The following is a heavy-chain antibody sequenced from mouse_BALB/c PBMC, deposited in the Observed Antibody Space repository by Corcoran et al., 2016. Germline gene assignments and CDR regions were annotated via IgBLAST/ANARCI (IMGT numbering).Heavy chain of an antibody. J-gene: IGHJ4*01. Sequence: QIQLVQSGPELKKPGETVKISCKASGYTFTNYGMNWVKQAPGKGLKWMGWINTYTGEPTYADDFKGRFAFSLETSASTAYLQINNLKNEDMATYFCARRELLRGYYAMDYWGQGTSVTVSS. CDR3: ARRELLRGYYAMDY. V-gene: IGHV9-1*02. D-gene: IGHD1-1*01. CDR2: INTYTGEP. CDR1: GYTFTNYG.